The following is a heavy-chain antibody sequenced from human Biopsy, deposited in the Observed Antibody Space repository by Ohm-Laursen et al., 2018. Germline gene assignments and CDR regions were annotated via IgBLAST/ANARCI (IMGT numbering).Heavy chain of an antibody. J-gene: IGHJ6*02. Sequence: GASVKVSCKTSANIFTDYYMHWVRQAPGHGLEWMGWINPNSGNANYAQSFQGRLTVTRDTSITTAYMELTSLTSDDTAIYYCARVPAYPSIDGYYGLDLWGQGTTVIVSS. D-gene: IGHD2-15*01. CDR1: ANIFTDYY. CDR2: INPNSGNA. CDR3: ARVPAYPSIDGYYGLDL. V-gene: IGHV1-2*02.